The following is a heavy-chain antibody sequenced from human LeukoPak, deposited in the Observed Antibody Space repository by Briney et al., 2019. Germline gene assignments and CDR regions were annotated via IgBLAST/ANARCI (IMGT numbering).Heavy chain of an antibody. CDR3: ARDGFVGAAGY. Sequence: GGSLRLSCAASEFIFSGYWMNWVRQAPGKGLEWVANIKQDGSEKQYVDSVRGRFTISRDNAKNSLYLQMNSLRVEDTAVYYCARDGFVGAAGYWGQGTLVTVSS. D-gene: IGHD6-13*01. J-gene: IGHJ4*02. V-gene: IGHV3-7*01. CDR1: EFIFSGYW. CDR2: IKQDGSEK.